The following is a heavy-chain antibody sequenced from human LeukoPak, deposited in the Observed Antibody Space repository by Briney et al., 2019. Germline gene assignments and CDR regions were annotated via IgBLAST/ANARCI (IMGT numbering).Heavy chain of an antibody. Sequence: SETLSLTCAVYGGSFSGYYWSWIRQPPGKGLEWIGEIKHSGSTNYNPSLKSRVTISVDTSKNQFSLKLSSVTAADTAVYYCARGKQWLVPYNWFDPWGQGTLVTVSS. V-gene: IGHV4-34*01. CDR2: IKHSGST. D-gene: IGHD6-19*01. CDR1: GGSFSGYY. J-gene: IGHJ5*02. CDR3: ARGKQWLVPYNWFDP.